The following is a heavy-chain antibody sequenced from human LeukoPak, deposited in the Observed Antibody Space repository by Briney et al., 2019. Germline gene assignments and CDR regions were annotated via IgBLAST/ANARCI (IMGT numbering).Heavy chain of an antibody. V-gene: IGHV3-74*01. J-gene: IGHJ4*02. CDR1: GFTFSSYW. CDR2: INSDGSST. Sequence: PGGSLRLSCAASGFTFSSYWMHWLRQAPGKGLVWVSRINSDGSSTSYADYVKGRFTISRDNAKNTLYLQMNSLRAEDTAVYYCARVGSSGYYPDYWGQGTLVTVSS. CDR3: ARVGSSGYYPDY. D-gene: IGHD3-22*01.